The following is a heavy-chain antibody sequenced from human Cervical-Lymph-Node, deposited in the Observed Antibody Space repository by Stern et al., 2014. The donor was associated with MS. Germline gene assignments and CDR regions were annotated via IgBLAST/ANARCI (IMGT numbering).Heavy chain of an antibody. V-gene: IGHV7-4-1*02. J-gene: IGHJ4*02. CDR1: GYPFTSEA. CDR3: TRGPMASFDF. CDR2: IKTDTGNP. D-gene: IGHD5-24*01. Sequence: VQLVESGSELRKPGASVKVSCKASGYPFTSEAMNWVRQAPGQDFEWMGWIKTDTGNPTYAQGFAGRFVFSLDASVSTAYLQIRDLKAEDTAVYYCTRGPMASFDFWGQGTLVTVSS.